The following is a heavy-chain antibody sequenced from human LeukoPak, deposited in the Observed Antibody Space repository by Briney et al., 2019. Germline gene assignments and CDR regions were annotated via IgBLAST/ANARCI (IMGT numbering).Heavy chain of an antibody. J-gene: IGHJ6*03. V-gene: IGHV1-18*01. D-gene: IGHD3-3*01. Sequence: ASVKVSCKASGYTFTSYGISWVRQAPGQGLEWMGWISAYNGNTNYAQKFQGRVTMTTDTSTSTAYMELRSLRSDDTAVYYCARGANLEWPSSYYYYMDVWGKGTTVTVSS. CDR1: GYTFTSYG. CDR2: ISAYNGNT. CDR3: ARGANLEWPSSYYYYMDV.